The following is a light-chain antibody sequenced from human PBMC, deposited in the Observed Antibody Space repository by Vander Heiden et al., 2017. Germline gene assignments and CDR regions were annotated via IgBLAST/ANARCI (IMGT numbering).Light chain of an antibody. V-gene: IGKV3-11*01. CDR2: DAS. Sequence: DIVLTQSQATLSLSPGERATLSCRASQSVSSYLAWYQQKPGQAPRLLIYDASNRATGIPARFTGTGSATHFTLTISSREPEDFAVYYCQPRSNGHPIFTFGHGTKLDIK. J-gene: IGKJ3*01. CDR1: QSVSSY. CDR3: QPRSNGHPIFT.